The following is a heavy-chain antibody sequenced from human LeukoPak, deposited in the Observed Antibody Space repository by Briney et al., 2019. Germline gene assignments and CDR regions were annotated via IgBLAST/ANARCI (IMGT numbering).Heavy chain of an antibody. CDR3: AREGNTEANPLHY. D-gene: IGHD1-14*01. Sequence: GGSLRLSCAASGFPFISYEMHCVRQAPGKGLEWLSYISSSGSTIYYADSVKGRFTISRDNAKNSLYLQMNSLRAEDTAVYYGAREGNTEANPLHYWGEGALVIVSS. J-gene: IGHJ4*02. V-gene: IGHV3-48*03. CDR2: ISSSGSTI. CDR1: GFPFISYE.